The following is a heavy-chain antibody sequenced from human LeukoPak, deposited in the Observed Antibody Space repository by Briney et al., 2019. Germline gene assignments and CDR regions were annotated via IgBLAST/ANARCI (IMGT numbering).Heavy chain of an antibody. CDR3: ARILARQFTSFSDSRPYSYYYMDV. D-gene: IGHD2-21*01. V-gene: IGHV4-39*07. CDR1: GDSISSPSSY. Sequence: SETLSLTCTVSGDSISSPSSYWGWIRQPPEKGLEWIATIHSSGSTYSDPSLKSRVTISVHTSKNQLSLKLISLTAADTAVYYCARILARQFTSFSDSRPYSYYYMDVWGKGTTVTVSS. CDR2: IHSSGST. J-gene: IGHJ6*03.